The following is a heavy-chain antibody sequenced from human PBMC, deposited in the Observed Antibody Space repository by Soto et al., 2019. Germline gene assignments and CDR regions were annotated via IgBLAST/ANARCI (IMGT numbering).Heavy chain of an antibody. Sequence: PSETLSLTCAVSGYSISCGYYWGWIRQPPGKGRVWFGSIYHSGSTFYNPSLKSGVTISADTSKNQFSLNLSSVTADDTAVYCCARGSYGYPYFDYWGQGTLVTVSS. V-gene: IGHV4-38-2*01. CDR3: ARGSYGYPYFDY. J-gene: IGHJ4*02. D-gene: IGHD5-18*01. CDR1: GYSISCGYY. CDR2: IYHSGST.